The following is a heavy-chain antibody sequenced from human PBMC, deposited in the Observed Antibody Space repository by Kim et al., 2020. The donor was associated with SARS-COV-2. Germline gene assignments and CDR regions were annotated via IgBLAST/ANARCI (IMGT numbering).Heavy chain of an antibody. CDR3: ARWDSSGWSFDY. CDR2: INAGNGNT. V-gene: IGHV1-3*01. D-gene: IGHD6-19*01. Sequence: INAGNGNTKYSQKFQGRVTITRDTSASTAYMELSSLRSEDTAVYYCARWDSSGWSFDYWGQGTMVTGSS. J-gene: IGHJ4*02.